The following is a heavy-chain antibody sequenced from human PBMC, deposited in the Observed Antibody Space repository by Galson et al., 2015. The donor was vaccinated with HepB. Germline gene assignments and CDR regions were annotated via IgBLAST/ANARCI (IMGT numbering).Heavy chain of an antibody. CDR1: GGTLSNYA. CDR3: ARVGARGGWYSFDY. Sequence: SVTVSCKASGGTLSNYAINWVRQASGQGLEWMGGIIPFFGAANYAQKFQGRVSITADESTSTAYMELSNLRSEDTAVYYCARVGARGGWYSFDYWGQGTRVTVSS. D-gene: IGHD6-19*01. J-gene: IGHJ4*02. CDR2: IIPFFGAA. V-gene: IGHV1-69*13.